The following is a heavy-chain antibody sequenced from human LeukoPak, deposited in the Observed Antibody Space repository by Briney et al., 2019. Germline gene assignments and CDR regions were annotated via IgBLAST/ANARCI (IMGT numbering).Heavy chain of an antibody. CDR3: ARARGWQPNYYYYYMDV. V-gene: IGHV3-21*01. J-gene: IGHJ6*03. Sequence: TVGSLRLSCAASGFTFSSYSMNWVRLAPGKGLEWVSSISGSSSYIYYADSVKGRFTISRDNANNSLYLQMNSLRAEDTAVYYCARARGWQPNYYYYYMDVWGTGTTVTVSS. CDR1: GFTFSSYS. D-gene: IGHD2-15*01. CDR2: ISGSSSYI.